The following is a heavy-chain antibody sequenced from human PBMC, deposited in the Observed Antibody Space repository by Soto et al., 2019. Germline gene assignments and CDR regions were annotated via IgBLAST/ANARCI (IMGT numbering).Heavy chain of an antibody. CDR1: GFTFGDYA. CDR2: ISWNSGSI. V-gene: IGHV3-9*01. CDR3: AKSHTTSCWYVTTDY. J-gene: IGHJ4*02. Sequence: EVQLVESGGGLVQPGRSLRLSCAASGFTFGDYAMQWVRQAPGKSLEWVSAISWNSGSIDYAASVKGRFTISRDNAKKSLYLQMNSLRAEDTAFYYCAKSHTTSCWYVTTDYLCQGTRVTVSS. D-gene: IGHD6-19*01.